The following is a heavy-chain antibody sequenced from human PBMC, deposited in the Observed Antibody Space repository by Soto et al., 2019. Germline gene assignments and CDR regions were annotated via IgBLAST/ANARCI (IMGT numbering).Heavy chain of an antibody. V-gene: IGHV1-58*01. CDR3: AADRIGPVCGHEGGHVFYL. CDR2: IVVGSGNT. J-gene: IGHJ3*01. CDR1: GFPYTSSA. D-gene: IGHD2-21*01. Sequence: GASVKVSCKASGFPYTSSAVQWVRQARGQRLEWIGWIVVGSGNTNYAQKFQERVTITRDMSTSTAYMELSSLRSEDTAVYYCAADRIGPVCGHEGGHVFYLCGQASLVT.